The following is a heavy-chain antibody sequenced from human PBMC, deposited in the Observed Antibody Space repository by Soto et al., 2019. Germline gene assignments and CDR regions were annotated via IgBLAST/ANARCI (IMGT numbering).Heavy chain of an antibody. CDR1: GFTFSSYA. Sequence: EVQVLESGGSLVQPGGSLRLSCAASGFTFSSYAMSWVRQAPGNGLEWVSAISGSGGTTYYADSVKGRFTISRDNSKNTLYLQMNSLRVEDTAVYYCAKDATTVTRYLDYYHGMDVWGQGTTVTVSS. D-gene: IGHD4-17*01. J-gene: IGHJ6*02. CDR2: ISGSGGTT. CDR3: AKDATTVTRYLDYYHGMDV. V-gene: IGHV3-23*01.